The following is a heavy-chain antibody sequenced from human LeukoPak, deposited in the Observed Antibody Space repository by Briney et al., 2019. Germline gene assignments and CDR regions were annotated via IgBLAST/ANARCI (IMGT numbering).Heavy chain of an antibody. CDR1: GGTFSSYA. V-gene: IGHV1-69*13. CDR2: IIPIFGTA. CDR3: ARDRFGRAVAET. Sequence: SVKVSCKASGGTFSSYAISWVRQAPGQGLEWMGGIIPIFGTANYAQKFQGRVTITADESTSTAYMELSSLRSEDTAVYYCARDRFGRAVAETWGQGTLVTVSS. J-gene: IGHJ5*02. D-gene: IGHD6-19*01.